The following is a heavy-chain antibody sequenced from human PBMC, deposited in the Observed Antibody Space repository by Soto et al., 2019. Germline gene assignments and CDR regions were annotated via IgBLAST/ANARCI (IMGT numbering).Heavy chain of an antibody. CDR2: IDPSDSYT. CDR1: GYSFTSYW. J-gene: IGHJ3*02. CDR3: ASLTTSATTVTTLAYAFDI. V-gene: IGHV5-10-1*01. D-gene: IGHD4-4*01. Sequence: GESLKISCKGSGYSFTSYWISWVRQMPGKGLEWMGRIDPSDSYTNYSPSFQGHVTISADKSISTAYLQWSSLKASDTAMYYCASLTTSATTVTTLAYAFDIWGQGTMVTVS.